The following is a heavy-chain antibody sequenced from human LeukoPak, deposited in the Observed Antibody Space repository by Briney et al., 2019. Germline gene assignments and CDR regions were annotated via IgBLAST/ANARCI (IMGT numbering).Heavy chain of an antibody. CDR1: GFTFDDYA. V-gene: IGHV3-9*01. Sequence: PGGSLRLSCAASGFTFDDYAMHWVRQAPGKGLEWVSGISWNSGSIGYADSVKGRFTISRDNAKNSLYLQMNSLRAEDTALYYCAKDILEGYDSSANFDYWGQGTLVTVSS. CDR2: ISWNSGSI. CDR3: AKDILEGYDSSANFDY. J-gene: IGHJ4*02. D-gene: IGHD3-22*01.